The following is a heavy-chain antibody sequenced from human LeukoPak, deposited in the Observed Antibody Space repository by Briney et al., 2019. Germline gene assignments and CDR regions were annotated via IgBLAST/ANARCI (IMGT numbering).Heavy chain of an antibody. V-gene: IGHV4-34*01. D-gene: IGHD3-22*01. J-gene: IGHJ4*02. CDR1: GGSFSGYY. Sequence: SETLSLTCAVYGGSFSGYYWSWIRQPPGKGLEWIGEINHSGSTNYNPSLKSRVTISVDTYKNQFSLKLSSVTAADTAVYYCARANYYDSSGYYANWGQGTLVTVSS. CDR2: INHSGST. CDR3: ARANYYDSSGYYAN.